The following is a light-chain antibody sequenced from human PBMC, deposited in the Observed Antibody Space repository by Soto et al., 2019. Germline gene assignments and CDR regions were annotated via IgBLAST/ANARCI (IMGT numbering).Light chain of an antibody. V-gene: IGLV3-1*01. CDR1: TLGSKF. CDR2: EDT. J-gene: IGLJ2*01. CDR3: QAWDSGTVV. Sequence: SYELTQPPSVSVSPGQTANITCSGNTLGSKFVFWYQQKAGQSPMVVIYEDTKRPSGIPERFSGSNSGNTATLTISRTQAMYEADFYCQAWDSGTVVFGGGTKVTVL.